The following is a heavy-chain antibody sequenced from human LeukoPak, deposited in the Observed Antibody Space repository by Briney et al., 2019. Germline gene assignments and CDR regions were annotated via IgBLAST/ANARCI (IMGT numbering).Heavy chain of an antibody. CDR3: ARDPDGTAMETRGDY. CDR2: IYHSGST. D-gene: IGHD5-18*01. CDR1: GYSISSGYY. V-gene: IGHV4-38-2*02. Sequence: PSETLSLTCTVSGYSISSGYYWGWIRQPPGKGLEWIGSIYHSGSTYYNPSLKSRVTISVDTSKNQFSLKLSSVTAADTAVYYCARDPDGTAMETRGDYWGQGTLVTVSS. J-gene: IGHJ4*02.